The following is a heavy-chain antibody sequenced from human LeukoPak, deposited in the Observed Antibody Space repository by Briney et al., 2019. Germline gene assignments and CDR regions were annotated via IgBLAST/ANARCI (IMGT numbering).Heavy chain of an antibody. CDR3: TSGLSVRRSNNTPVDY. D-gene: IGHD1-1*01. J-gene: IGHJ4*02. CDR2: INPTAGST. V-gene: IGHV1-46*03. CDR1: GYTFTSYH. Sequence: ASVKVSCKTFGYTFTSYHMHWVRQAPGQGLEWMGVINPTAGSTIYARTFQNLQGRVTMTMDMSTSTVYMELSSLQSDDTAVYYCTSGLSVRRSNNTPVDYWGQGTLVTVSS.